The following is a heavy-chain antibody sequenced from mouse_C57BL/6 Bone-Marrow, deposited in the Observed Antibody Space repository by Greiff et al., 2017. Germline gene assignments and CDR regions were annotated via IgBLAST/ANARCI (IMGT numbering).Heavy chain of an antibody. CDR2: IDPDNGAT. D-gene: IGHD2-5*01. V-gene: IGHV14-4*01. Sequence: EVQLQQSGAELVRPGASVKLSCTASGFNIKDDYMHWVQQRPEQGLEWVGWIDPDNGATEYASTVQGKATITADTPSNTAYLQLSSLTSEDTAVYYCTNSNCVFDYWGTGTTLTVSS. CDR3: TNSNCVFDY. CDR1: GFNIKDDY. J-gene: IGHJ2*01.